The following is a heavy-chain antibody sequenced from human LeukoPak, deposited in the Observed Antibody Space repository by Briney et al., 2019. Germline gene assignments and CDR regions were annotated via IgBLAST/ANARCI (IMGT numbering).Heavy chain of an antibody. Sequence: GGSLRLSCAASGFTFSSYWMHWVRQVPGKGLVWVSRINSDGSSTSYADSVKGRFTISRDNAKNTLYLQMNSLRPEDTAVYYCAKVAGWDLLKDAFDIWGQGTMVIVSS. V-gene: IGHV3-74*01. D-gene: IGHD6-19*01. CDR2: INSDGSST. CDR1: GFTFSSYW. J-gene: IGHJ3*02. CDR3: AKVAGWDLLKDAFDI.